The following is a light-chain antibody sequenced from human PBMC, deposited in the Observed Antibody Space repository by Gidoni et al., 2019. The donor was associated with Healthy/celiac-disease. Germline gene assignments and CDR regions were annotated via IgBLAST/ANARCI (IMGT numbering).Light chain of an antibody. CDR1: QSVSSY. CDR3: QQRSNWLLYT. Sequence: EIVLTQSPATLSLSPGERATLSCRASQSVSSYLDWYQQKPGQAPRLLIYDASNRATGIPARFSGSGSWTDFTLTISSLEPEDFAVYYCQQRSNWLLYTFGQGTKLEIK. CDR2: DAS. V-gene: IGKV3-11*01. J-gene: IGKJ2*01.